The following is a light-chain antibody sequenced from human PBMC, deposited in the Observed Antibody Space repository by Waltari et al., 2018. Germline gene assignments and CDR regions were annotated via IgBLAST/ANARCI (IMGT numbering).Light chain of an antibody. Sequence: DIQMTQSPSSVSASVGDGVTIPCRASRDISTWLAWYQQKPGKTPNLLIYDGYTLQSGVPSRFSGSGSGTVFTLTISSLQPEDFATYYCQQAHSFPITFGQGTRLEIK. V-gene: IGKV1-12*01. CDR1: RDISTW. J-gene: IGKJ5*01. CDR2: DGY. CDR3: QQAHSFPIT.